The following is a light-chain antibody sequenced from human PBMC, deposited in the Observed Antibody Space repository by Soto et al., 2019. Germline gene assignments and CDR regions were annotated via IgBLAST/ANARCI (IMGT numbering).Light chain of an antibody. CDR1: SGHSSYA. Sequence: QSVLTQSPSASASLGASVKLTCTLSSGHSSYAIAWHQQQPEKGPRYLMKLNSDGSHSKGDGIPDRFSGSSSGAERYLTISSLQSEDEADYYCQTWGTGIPVFGGGTKVTAL. V-gene: IGLV4-69*01. CDR3: QTWGTGIPV. CDR2: LNSDGSH. J-gene: IGLJ2*01.